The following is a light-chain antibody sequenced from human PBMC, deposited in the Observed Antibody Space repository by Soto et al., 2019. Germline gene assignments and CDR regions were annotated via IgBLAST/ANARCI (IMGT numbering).Light chain of an antibody. V-gene: IGLV1-44*01. CDR3: QSYDNSLSGSWV. CDR2: GNS. CDR1: SSNIGSNT. J-gene: IGLJ3*02. Sequence: QSVLTQPPSASGTLGQRVPIFCSGSSSNIGSNTVNWYQQLPGTAPKLLIYGNSNRPSGVPDRFSGSKSGTSASLAINGLQAEDEAHYYCQSYDNSLSGSWVFGGGTKLTVL.